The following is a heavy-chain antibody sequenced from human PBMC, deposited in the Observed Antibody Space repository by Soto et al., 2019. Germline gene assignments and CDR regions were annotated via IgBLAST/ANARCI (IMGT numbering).Heavy chain of an antibody. D-gene: IGHD3-22*01. CDR1: GGSFSGYY. J-gene: IGHJ4*02. CDR2: INHSGST. V-gene: IGHV4-34*01. CDR3: ARSDSSGYYPFDY. Sequence: SVTLSLTCAVYGGSFSGYYWSWIRQPPGKGLEWIGEINHSGSTNYNPSLKSRVTISVDTSKNQFSLKLSSVTAADTAVYYCARSDSSGYYPFDYWGQGTLVTVSS.